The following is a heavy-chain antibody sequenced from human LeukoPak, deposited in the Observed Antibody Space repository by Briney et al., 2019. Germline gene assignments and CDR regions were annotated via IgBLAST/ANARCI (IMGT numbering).Heavy chain of an antibody. CDR2: IYTSGGT. J-gene: IGHJ6*03. Sequence: SETLSLTCTVSGGSISSYYWSWIRQPPGKGLEWIGYIYTSGGTNYNPSLKSRVTISVDTSKNQFSLKLSSVTAADTAVYYCARTRLSYYMDVWGNGTMVTVSS. CDR1: GGSISSYY. V-gene: IGHV4-4*09. CDR3: ARTRLSYYMDV.